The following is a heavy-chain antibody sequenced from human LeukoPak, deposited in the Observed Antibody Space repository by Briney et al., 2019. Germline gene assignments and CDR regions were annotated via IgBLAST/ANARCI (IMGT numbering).Heavy chain of an antibody. J-gene: IGHJ4*02. D-gene: IGHD2-15*01. V-gene: IGHV1-2*02. Sequence: ASVKVSCKASGYTFTGYYMHWVRQAPGQGLEWMGWINPNSGGTNYAQKFQGRVTMTRDMSISTAYMELSRLRSDDTAVYYCARDPGRGGSCYDYWGQGTLVTVSS. CDR3: ARDPGRGGSCYDY. CDR1: GYTFTGYY. CDR2: INPNSGGT.